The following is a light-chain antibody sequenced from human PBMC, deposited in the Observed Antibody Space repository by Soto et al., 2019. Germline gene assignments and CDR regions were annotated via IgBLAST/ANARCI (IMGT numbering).Light chain of an antibody. J-gene: IGKJ5*01. Sequence: IRMTQSPSSLSASTGDRVTITCRASQGISSYLAWYQQKPGKAPKLLIYAASTLQSGVPSRFSGSGSGTEFTLTISSLQTEDFATYYCQQLNTYPQITFGQGTRLEIK. CDR2: AAS. V-gene: IGKV1-9*01. CDR1: QGISSY. CDR3: QQLNTYPQIT.